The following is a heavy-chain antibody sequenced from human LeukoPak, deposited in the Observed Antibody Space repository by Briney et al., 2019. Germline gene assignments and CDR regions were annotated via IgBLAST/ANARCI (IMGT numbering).Heavy chain of an antibody. V-gene: IGHV3-23*01. CDR1: GFTFSSYA. CDR3: AKDLPGYSSSWLPYYFDY. J-gene: IGHJ4*02. D-gene: IGHD6-13*01. CDR2: ISGSGGST. Sequence: GGSLRLSCAASGFTFSSYAMSWVRQAPGKGLEWVSAISGSGGSTYYADSVKGRFTISRDNSKNTLYLQMNSLRAEDTAVYYCAKDLPGYSSSWLPYYFDYWGQGTLVTVSS.